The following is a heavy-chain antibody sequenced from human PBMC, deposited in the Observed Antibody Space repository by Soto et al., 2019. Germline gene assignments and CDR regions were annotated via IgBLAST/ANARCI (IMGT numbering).Heavy chain of an antibody. V-gene: IGHV1-8*01. CDR2: MNHNSGKT. J-gene: IGHJ4*02. Sequence: QVRLVQSGAGVKKPGASVKVSCKASGYTFTSYDINWVRQATGQGLEWMGWMNHNSGKTGYAQKFQGRVTMTRNTSISTAYMELSSLSSEKTTVYYCARSTNEYGERHWGQEPLVTASS. D-gene: IGHD4-17*01. CDR1: GYTFTSYD. CDR3: ARSTNEYGERH.